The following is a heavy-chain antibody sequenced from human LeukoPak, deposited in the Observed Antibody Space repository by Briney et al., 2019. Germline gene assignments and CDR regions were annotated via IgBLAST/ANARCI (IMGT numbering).Heavy chain of an antibody. J-gene: IGHJ6*03. CDR1: GGSISSSSYY. CDR3: ARVRLADYYYYYYMDV. V-gene: IGHV4-39*07. D-gene: IGHD3-3*02. Sequence: SETLSLTCTVSGGSISSSSYYWGWIRQPPGKGLEWIGSIYYSGSTYYNPSLKSRATISVDTSKNQFSLKLSSVTAADTAVYYCARVRLADYYYYYYMDVWGKGTTVTVSS. CDR2: IYYSGST.